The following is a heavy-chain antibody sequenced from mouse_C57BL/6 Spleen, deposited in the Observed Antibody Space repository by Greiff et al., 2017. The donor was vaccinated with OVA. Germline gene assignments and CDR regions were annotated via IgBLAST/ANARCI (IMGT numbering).Heavy chain of an antibody. Sequence: EVQLVESGGGLVKPGGSLKLSCAASGFTFSDYGMHWVRQAPEKGLEWVAYISSGSSAIYYADTVKGRFTDSRAKAKGALFLQITSLRSEGTAMYYCARALYDYGGILYAMDNWGQGTSVTVSS. V-gene: IGHV5-17*01. J-gene: IGHJ4*01. D-gene: IGHD2-4*01. CDR1: GFTFSDYG. CDR3: ARALYDYGGILYAMDN. CDR2: ISSGSSAI.